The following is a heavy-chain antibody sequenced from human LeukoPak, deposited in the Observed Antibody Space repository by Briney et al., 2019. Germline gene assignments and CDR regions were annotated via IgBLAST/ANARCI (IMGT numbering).Heavy chain of an antibody. CDR2: ISAYNGNT. V-gene: IGHV1-18*01. CDR3: ARGQQQLVRGYYYYYYMDV. Sequence: GASVKVSCKASGYTFTSYGISWVRQAPGQGLEWMGWISAYNGNTNYAQKLQGRVTMTTDTSTSTAYMELRSLRSDDTAVYYCARGQQQLVRGYYYYYYMDVWGKGTTVTVSS. CDR1: GYTFTSYG. J-gene: IGHJ6*03. D-gene: IGHD6-13*01.